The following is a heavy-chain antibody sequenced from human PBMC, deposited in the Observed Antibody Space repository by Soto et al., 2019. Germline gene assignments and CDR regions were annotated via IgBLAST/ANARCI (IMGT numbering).Heavy chain of an antibody. D-gene: IGHD3-22*01. V-gene: IGHV5-10-1*01. CDR3: ARLTYYYDSSGSRDYYYYGMDV. CDR2: IDPSDSYT. J-gene: IGHJ6*02. CDR1: GYSFTSYW. Sequence: GESLKISCKGSGYSFTSYWISWVRQMPGKGLEWMGRIDPSDSYTNYSPSFQGHVTISADKSISTAYLQWSSLKASDTAMYYCARLTYYYDSSGSRDYYYYGMDVWGQGTTVTVSS.